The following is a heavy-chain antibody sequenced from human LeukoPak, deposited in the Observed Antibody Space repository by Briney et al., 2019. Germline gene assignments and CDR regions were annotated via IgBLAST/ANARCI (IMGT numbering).Heavy chain of an antibody. V-gene: IGHV3-48*04. Sequence: GGSLRLSCAASGFTFSSYSMSWVRQAPGKGLEWVSSISSSSSTIYYADSMKGRSTISRDNAKNSLYLQMNSLRVGDTAIYYCAREEYQVLLDWGQGILVTVAS. D-gene: IGHD2-15*01. CDR3: AREEYQVLLD. CDR2: ISSSSSTI. CDR1: GFTFSSYS. J-gene: IGHJ4*02.